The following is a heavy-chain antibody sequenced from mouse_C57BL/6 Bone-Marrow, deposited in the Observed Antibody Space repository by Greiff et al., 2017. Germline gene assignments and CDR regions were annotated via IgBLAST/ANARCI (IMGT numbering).Heavy chain of an antibody. CDR3: ARETAQATIAY. V-gene: IGHV3-6*01. CDR1: GYSITSGYY. Sequence: EVHLVESGPGLVKPSQSLSLTCSVTGYSITSGYYWNWIRQFPGNKLEWMGYISYDGSNNYNPSLKNRISITRDTSKNQFFLKLNSVTTEDTATYYCARETAQATIAYWGQGTLVTVSA. CDR2: ISYDGSN. D-gene: IGHD3-2*02. J-gene: IGHJ3*01.